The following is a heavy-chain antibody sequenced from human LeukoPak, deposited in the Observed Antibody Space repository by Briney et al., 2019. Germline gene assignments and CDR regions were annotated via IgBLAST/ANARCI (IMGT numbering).Heavy chain of an antibody. CDR3: AKDAQRGFDYSNSLES. V-gene: IGHV3-33*06. D-gene: IGHD4-11*01. CDR2: IWNDGSDK. Sequence: GRSLRLSCVTSGFTFSHYAMHWVRQAPGKGLVGVDVIWNDGSDKYYGDSVKGRFTISRDNAKKTVYLQMNSLRVEETAVYYCAKDAQRGFDYSNSLESWGQGALVTVSS. J-gene: IGHJ4*02. CDR1: GFTFSHYA.